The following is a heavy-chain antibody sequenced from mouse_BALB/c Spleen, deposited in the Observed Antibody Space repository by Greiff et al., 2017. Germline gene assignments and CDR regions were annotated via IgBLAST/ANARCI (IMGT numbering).Heavy chain of an antibody. CDR3: AREGPTGTAWFAY. CDR1: GYTFTSYT. J-gene: IGHJ3*01. CDR2: INPSSGYT. V-gene: IGHV1-4*02. D-gene: IGHD4-1*02. Sequence: LLESAAELARPGASVKMSCKASGYTFTSYTMHWVKQRPGQGLEWIGYINPSSGYTEYNQKFKDKTTLTADKSSSTAYMQLSSLTSEDSAVYYCAREGPTGTAWFAYWGQGTLVTVSA.